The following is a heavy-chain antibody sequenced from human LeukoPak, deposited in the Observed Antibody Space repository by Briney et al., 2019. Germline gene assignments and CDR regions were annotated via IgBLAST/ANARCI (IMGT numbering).Heavy chain of an antibody. CDR2: VSGHSGKT. CDR1: GYIYSSFG. D-gene: IGHD1-26*01. J-gene: IGHJ4*01. V-gene: IGHV1-18*01. CDR3: ARDEGWEVPYYFDY. Sequence: ASVTVSCTASGYIYSSFGMSWVRQAPGQGLEWMGWVSGHSGKTQYAQKFQDRVTMTTNTSTGTAYMELRSLRADDAAVYYCARDEGWEVPYYFDYWGQGTLITVSS.